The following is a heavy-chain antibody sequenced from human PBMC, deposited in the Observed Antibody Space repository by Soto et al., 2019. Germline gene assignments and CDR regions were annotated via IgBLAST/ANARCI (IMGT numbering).Heavy chain of an antibody. Sequence: QVQLQESGPGLVKPSETLSLTCSVSGGSIGSYYLSWIRQPPGKGLEWIGYIYYSGITNYNPSLKSRVTISVDTSKNQFSLKLSSVTAADTAVYYCARGGWRQIDYWGQGTLVTVSS. D-gene: IGHD3-3*01. J-gene: IGHJ4*02. CDR3: ARGGWRQIDY. CDR1: GGSIGSYY. CDR2: IYYSGIT. V-gene: IGHV4-59*08.